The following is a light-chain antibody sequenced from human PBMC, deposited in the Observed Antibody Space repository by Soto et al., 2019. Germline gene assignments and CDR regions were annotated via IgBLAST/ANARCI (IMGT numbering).Light chain of an antibody. CDR3: LQHNSYPRVT. V-gene: IGKV1-17*01. Sequence: DIQMTQSPSSLPASVGDRVTITCRASQSISSYLNCYQQKQGKAPKRLIYAASSLQSGVPSRFSGGGSGTEFTLTISSLQPEDFATYYCLQHNSYPRVTFGQGTDWRL. CDR2: AAS. CDR1: QSISSY. J-gene: IGKJ5*01.